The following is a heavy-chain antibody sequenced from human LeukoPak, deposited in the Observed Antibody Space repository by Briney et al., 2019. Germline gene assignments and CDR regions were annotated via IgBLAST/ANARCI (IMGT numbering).Heavy chain of an antibody. D-gene: IGHD3-10*01. Sequence: SETLSLTCSVSGGSISSGGYYWSWIRQHPGKGLEWIGYIHFSGNTYYDPSLRSRLTISVDTSKNQFSLKLSSVTAADTAVYYCATSSGSYYTIWGQGTLVTVSS. J-gene: IGHJ4*02. CDR3: ATSSGSYYTI. CDR1: GGSISSGGYY. CDR2: IHFSGNT. V-gene: IGHV4-31*03.